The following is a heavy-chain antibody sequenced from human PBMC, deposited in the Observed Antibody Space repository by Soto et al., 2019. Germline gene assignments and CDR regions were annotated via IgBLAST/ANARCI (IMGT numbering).Heavy chain of an antibody. Sequence: GGSLRLSCAASGFTFSLYAMIWVRQAPGKGLQWVSSISGDSSFIFYADSLKGRFTISRDNAKDSLFLQLDSLRAEDTGIYYCVRARATDSRPDYWGQGTLVTVS. CDR2: ISGDSSFI. J-gene: IGHJ4*02. D-gene: IGHD5-18*01. V-gene: IGHV3-21*01. CDR1: GFTFSLYA. CDR3: VRARATDSRPDY.